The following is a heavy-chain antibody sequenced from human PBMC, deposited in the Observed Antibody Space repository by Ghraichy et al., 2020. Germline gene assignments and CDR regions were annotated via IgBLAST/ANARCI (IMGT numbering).Heavy chain of an antibody. J-gene: IGHJ5*02. CDR1: GGSISSYY. V-gene: IGHV4-4*07. D-gene: IGHD1-14*01. CDR3: ARDSPMKTNNWFDP. Sequence: SETLSLTCTVSGGSISSYYWSWIRQPAGKGLEWIGRIYTSGSTNYNPSLKSRVTMSVDTSKNQFSLKLSSVTAADTAVYYCARDSPMKTNNWFDPWGQGTLVTVSS. CDR2: IYTSGST.